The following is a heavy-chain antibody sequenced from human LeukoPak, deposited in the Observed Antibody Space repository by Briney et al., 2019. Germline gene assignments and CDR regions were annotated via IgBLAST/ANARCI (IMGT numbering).Heavy chain of an antibody. Sequence: GASAKVSCKASGYTFTGYYMHWVRQAPGQGLEWMGWINPNSGGTKYAQEFQGRVTLTRDTSISTAYMELSSLRSDDTAVYYCAREVFGVDYGMDVWGQGTTVTVSS. CDR2: INPNSGGT. CDR1: GYTFTGYY. CDR3: AREVFGVDYGMDV. D-gene: IGHD3-3*01. J-gene: IGHJ6*02. V-gene: IGHV1-2*02.